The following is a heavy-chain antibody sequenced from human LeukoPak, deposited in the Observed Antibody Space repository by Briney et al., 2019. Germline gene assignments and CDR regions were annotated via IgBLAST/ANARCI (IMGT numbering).Heavy chain of an antibody. CDR3: AREGVVVTMVRGAYFDY. J-gene: IGHJ4*02. Sequence: PSETLSLTCAVYGGSFSGYYWSWIRQPPGKGLEWIGEINHSGSTNYNPSLKSRVTISVDTSKNQFSLKLSSVTAADTAVYYCAREGVVVTMVRGAYFDYWGQGTLVTVSS. D-gene: IGHD3-10*01. CDR1: GGSFSGYY. V-gene: IGHV4-34*01. CDR2: INHSGST.